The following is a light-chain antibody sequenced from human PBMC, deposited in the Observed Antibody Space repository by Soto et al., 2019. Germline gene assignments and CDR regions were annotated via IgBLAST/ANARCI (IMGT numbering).Light chain of an antibody. J-gene: IGLJ3*02. CDR3: QVWDSGSDPWV. CDR1: NIGRKS. CDR2: DDS. V-gene: IGLV3-21*02. Sequence: SYELTQPPSVSVAPGQTATMTCGGDNIGRKSVHWYQQKPSQAPVLVVYDDSDRPLGIPERLSGSNSGNMATLTITRVEAGDEADYYCQVWDSGSDPWVFGGGTKLTVL.